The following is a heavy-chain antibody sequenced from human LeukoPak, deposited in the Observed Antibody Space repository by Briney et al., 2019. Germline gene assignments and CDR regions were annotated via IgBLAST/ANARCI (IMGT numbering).Heavy chain of an antibody. D-gene: IGHD1-26*01. Sequence: IPSQTLSLTCTVSGGSISSGGYCWSWIRQHPGKGLEWIGNIYYSGSTYYNPSLKSRVTISVDTSKNQFSLELSSVTAADAAVYYCARVCYRESYYYFDYWGQGTLVTVSS. V-gene: IGHV4-31*03. CDR3: ARVCYRESYYYFDY. CDR2: IYYSGST. J-gene: IGHJ4*02. CDR1: GGSISSGGYC.